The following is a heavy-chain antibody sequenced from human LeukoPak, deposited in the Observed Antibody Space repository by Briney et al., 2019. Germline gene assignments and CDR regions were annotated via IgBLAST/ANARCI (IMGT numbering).Heavy chain of an antibody. CDR2: ISSSSSYI. CDR1: GFTFSSYS. D-gene: IGHD3-3*01. V-gene: IGHV3-21*01. Sequence: GGSLRLSCAASGFTFSSYSMNWVRQAPGKGLEWVSSISSSSSYIYYADSVKGRFTISRDNAKNSLYLQMNSLRAEDTAVYYCARDLNDFWSGRLNWFDPWGQGTLVTVSS. CDR3: ARDLNDFWSGRLNWFDP. J-gene: IGHJ5*02.